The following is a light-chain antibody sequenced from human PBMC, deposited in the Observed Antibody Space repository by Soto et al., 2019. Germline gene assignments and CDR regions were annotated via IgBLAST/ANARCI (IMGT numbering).Light chain of an antibody. CDR2: DTS. J-gene: IGKJ1*01. V-gene: IGKV3-11*01. Sequence: EIVLTQSPATLSLSPGERATLSCRASQSVGNYLAWYQQKPGQAPRLLIYDTSNRATGIPARFSGSGSGTDFTLTISSLEPEDFAVYFCQQRSNWRTFGQGTKVEIK. CDR3: QQRSNWRT. CDR1: QSVGNY.